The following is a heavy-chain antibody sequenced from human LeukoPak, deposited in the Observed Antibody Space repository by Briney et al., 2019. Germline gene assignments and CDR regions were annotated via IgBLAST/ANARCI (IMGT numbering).Heavy chain of an antibody. D-gene: IGHD6-19*01. Sequence: SVKVSCKASGGTFSIYAISWVRQAPGQGLEWMGRIIPIFGTANYAQKFQGRVTITTDESTSTAYMELSSLRSEDTAVYYCARALGGIAVAAYDAFDIWGQGTMVTVSS. CDR2: IIPIFGTA. J-gene: IGHJ3*02. CDR3: ARALGGIAVAAYDAFDI. V-gene: IGHV1-69*05. CDR1: GGTFSIYA.